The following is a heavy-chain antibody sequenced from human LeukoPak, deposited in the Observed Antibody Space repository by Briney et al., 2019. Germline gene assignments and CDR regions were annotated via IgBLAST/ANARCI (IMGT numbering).Heavy chain of an antibody. V-gene: IGHV3-23*01. D-gene: IGHD6-19*01. CDR3: AKETYSSGSYIDS. J-gene: IGHJ4*02. CDR2: ISGSGGRT. Sequence: GGSLRLSCAASGFTFNTYAMNWVRQAPGKGLEWVSAISGSGGRTYYADSVKGRFTISRDNSKNTLYLQMNSLRAEDTAVYYCAKETYSSGSYIDSWGQGTLVTVSS. CDR1: GFTFNTYA.